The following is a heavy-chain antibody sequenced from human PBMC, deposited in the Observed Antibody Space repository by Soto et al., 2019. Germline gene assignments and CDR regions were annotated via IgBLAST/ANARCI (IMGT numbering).Heavy chain of an antibody. CDR1: GFTFSSYA. V-gene: IGHV3-23*01. Sequence: GGSLRLSCAASGFTFSSYAMSWVRQAPGKGLEWVSAISGSGGSTYFADSVKGRFTISRDNSKNTLYLQMNSLRAEDTAVYYCAKDGKQNYYDSSGYYLPLGYWGQGTLVTVSS. CDR2: ISGSGGST. D-gene: IGHD3-22*01. J-gene: IGHJ4*02. CDR3: AKDGKQNYYDSSGYYLPLGY.